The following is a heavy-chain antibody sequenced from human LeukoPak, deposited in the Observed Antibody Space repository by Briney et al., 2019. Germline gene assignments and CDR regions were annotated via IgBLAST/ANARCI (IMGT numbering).Heavy chain of an antibody. CDR2: ITGSGTGT. D-gene: IGHD3-22*01. CDR1: RFTVTHYA. J-gene: IGHJ4*02. CDR3: AKRDSSGSSSGLAY. V-gene: IGHV3-23*01. Sequence: GGSLRLSCSASRFTVTHYAMHWVRQAPGRGLEWVSAITGSGTGTYYADSVKGRFTISRDNSKNTLYLQMNSLRAEDTAVYYCAKRDSSGSSSGLAYWGQGTLVTVSS.